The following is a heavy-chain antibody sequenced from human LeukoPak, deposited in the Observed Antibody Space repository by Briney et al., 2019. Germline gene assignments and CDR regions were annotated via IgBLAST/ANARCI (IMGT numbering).Heavy chain of an antibody. Sequence: ASVKVSCKASGGTFSSYAISWVRQAPGQGLEWMGGIIPIFGTANYAQKFQGRVTITADESTSTAYMELSSLRSEDTAVYYCAAQPAAGGKPFDYWGQGTLVTVSS. D-gene: IGHD3-16*01. CDR2: IIPIFGTA. CDR1: GGTFSSYA. V-gene: IGHV1-69*13. J-gene: IGHJ4*02. CDR3: AAQPAAGGKPFDY.